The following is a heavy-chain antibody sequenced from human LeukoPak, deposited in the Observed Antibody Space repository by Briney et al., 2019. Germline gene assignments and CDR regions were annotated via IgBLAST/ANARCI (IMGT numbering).Heavy chain of an antibody. CDR3: ARTKYSSGWYVVRSGDPFDY. D-gene: IGHD6-19*01. CDR2: IYYSGST. J-gene: IGHJ4*02. Sequence: SETLSLTCTLSIGSISSGDYYWTWIRQPPGKGLEWIGYIYYSGSTYYNPSLKSRVTISVDTSKNQFSLKLSSVTATDTAVYYCARTKYSSGWYVVRSGDPFDYWGQGTLVTVSS. CDR1: IGSISSGDYY. V-gene: IGHV4-30-4*08.